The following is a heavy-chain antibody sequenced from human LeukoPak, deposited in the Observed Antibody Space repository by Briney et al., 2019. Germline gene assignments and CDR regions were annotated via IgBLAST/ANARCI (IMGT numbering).Heavy chain of an antibody. J-gene: IGHJ4*02. Sequence: PGGSLRLSCAASGFTFSSYAMSWVRQAPGKGLEWVGRIKSKTDGGTTDYAAPVKGRFTISRDDSKNTLYLQMNSLKTEDTAVYYCTTCRYRGGSCYSDYWGQGTLVTVSS. V-gene: IGHV3-15*01. D-gene: IGHD2-15*01. CDR2: IKSKTDGGTT. CDR3: TTCRYRGGSCYSDY. CDR1: GFTFSSYA.